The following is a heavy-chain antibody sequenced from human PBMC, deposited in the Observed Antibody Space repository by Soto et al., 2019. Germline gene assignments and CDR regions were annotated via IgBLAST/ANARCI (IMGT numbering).Heavy chain of an antibody. J-gene: IGHJ4*02. CDR1: GFVFSDYY. D-gene: IGHD2-15*01. CDR2: SCNSSNR. Sequence: GGSLRLSCSGSGFVFSDYYMKWIRHIPGKGLEWVSFISCNSSNRKYAEFVKGRFTISRDNEKNPRILEMSDLRAEDSATYHCSTVGCGSGCVSGWSDSWGQGTQVTVSS. V-gene: IGHV3-11*06. CDR3: STVGCGSGCVSGWSDS.